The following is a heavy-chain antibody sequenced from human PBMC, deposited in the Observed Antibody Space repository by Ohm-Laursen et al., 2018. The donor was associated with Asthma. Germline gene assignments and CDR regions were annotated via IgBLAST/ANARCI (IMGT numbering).Heavy chain of an antibody. CDR2: IYSTGST. CDR1: GGSISSYY. Sequence: GTLSLTCTVSGGSISSYYWSWIRQPPGKGLEWIGYIYSTGSTNYNPSLKSRVTISVDTSKNQFSLKLSSVTAADTAVYYCARGTLTMIEYWGQGTLVTVSS. V-gene: IGHV4-59*01. J-gene: IGHJ4*02. D-gene: IGHD3-22*01. CDR3: ARGTLTMIEY.